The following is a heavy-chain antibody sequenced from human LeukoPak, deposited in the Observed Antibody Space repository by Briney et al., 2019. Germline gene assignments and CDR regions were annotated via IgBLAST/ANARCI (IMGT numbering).Heavy chain of an antibody. Sequence: SETLSLTCTVSGGSISSGDYYWSWIRQPPGRGLEWIGYIYYSGSTYYNPSLKSRVTISVDTSKNQFSLKLSSVTAADTAVYYCARGSYSGYDSAWGQGTLVTVPS. V-gene: IGHV4-30-4*08. CDR3: ARGSYSGYDSA. D-gene: IGHD5-12*01. CDR2: IYYSGST. J-gene: IGHJ5*02. CDR1: GGSISSGDYY.